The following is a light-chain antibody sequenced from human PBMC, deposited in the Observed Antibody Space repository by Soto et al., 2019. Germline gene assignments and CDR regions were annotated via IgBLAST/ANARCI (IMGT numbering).Light chain of an antibody. J-gene: IGLJ1*01. CDR2: DVS. CDR1: SSDVGGYNY. V-gene: IGLV2-11*01. Sequence: QSALTQPRSVSGSPGQSVTISCTGTSSDVGGYNYVSWYQQHPGKAPKLMIYDVSKRPSGVPDRFSGSKSGNTASLTISGLQDEDEAGYYCCSYAGSYTYVFGSGTKVTVL. CDR3: CSYAGSYTYV.